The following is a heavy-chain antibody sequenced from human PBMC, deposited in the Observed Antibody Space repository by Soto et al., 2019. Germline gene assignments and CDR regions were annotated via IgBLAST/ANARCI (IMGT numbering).Heavy chain of an antibody. Sequence: GGSLRLSCPASGFSSSIYGMHWVRQAPGKGLEWVAVIWYDGSNKFYSDSVKGRFTISRDNSNNTVSLQMNSLRAEDTAVYYCVGQSRSMFRQYYGMDVWGQGTTVTVSS. J-gene: IGHJ6*02. CDR1: GFSSSIYG. D-gene: IGHD3-10*02. CDR3: VGQSRSMFRQYYGMDV. CDR2: IWYDGSNK. V-gene: IGHV3-33*01.